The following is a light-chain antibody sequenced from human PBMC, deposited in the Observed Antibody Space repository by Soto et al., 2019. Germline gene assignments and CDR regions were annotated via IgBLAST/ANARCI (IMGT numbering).Light chain of an antibody. Sequence: EIVLTQSPASLSVSPGERATLSCRASQSISANLAWYQQKPAQAPRLLIHSASTRATGIPARLSGSGSGREFTLTISSLQSEDFAVYYCQQYNDWPPSWTFGQGTKVDSK. V-gene: IGKV3-15*01. CDR1: QSISAN. CDR3: QQYNDWPPSWT. CDR2: SAS. J-gene: IGKJ1*01.